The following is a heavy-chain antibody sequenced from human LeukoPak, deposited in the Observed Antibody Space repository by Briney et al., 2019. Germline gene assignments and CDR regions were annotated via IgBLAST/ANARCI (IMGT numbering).Heavy chain of an antibody. J-gene: IGHJ4*02. CDR3: AGNIPPGDYPYYFDY. Sequence: SETLSLTCAVNGGSFSGYYWSWIRQSPGKGPEWISEINHSGSTNYHPSLKSRVTIAVDSSKKQFSLRLSSVTAADTAVYYCAGNIPPGDYPYYFDYWGQGTLVTVSS. CDR2: INHSGST. D-gene: IGHD7-27*01. CDR1: GGSFSGYY. V-gene: IGHV4-34*01.